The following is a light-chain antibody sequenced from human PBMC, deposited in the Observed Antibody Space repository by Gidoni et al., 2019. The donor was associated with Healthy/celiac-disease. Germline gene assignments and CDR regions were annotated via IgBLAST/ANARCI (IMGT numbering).Light chain of an antibody. J-gene: IGKJ1*01. Sequence: DIQMTQSPSSLSASVGDRVTITCRASQSISSYLNWYQQKPGKAPKLLIYAASSLQSGVPSRFRGSGSGTDFTLTISSLQPEDFATYYCQQSYSTPRTFXXXTKVEIK. CDR2: AAS. CDR3: QQSYSTPRT. V-gene: IGKV1-39*01. CDR1: QSISSY.